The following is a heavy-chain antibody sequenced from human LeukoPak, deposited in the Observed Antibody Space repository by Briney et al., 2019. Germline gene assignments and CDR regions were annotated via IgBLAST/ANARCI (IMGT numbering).Heavy chain of an antibody. V-gene: IGHV4-39*07. CDR3: ARVSGDYDILTAYYKDWYFDL. CDR2: IYYSGST. Sequence: SETLSLTCTVSGGSISSSSYYWGWIRQPPGKGLEWIGSIYYSGSTYYNPSLKSRVTISVDTSKNQFSLRLSSVTAADTAVYYCARVSGDYDILTAYYKDWYFDLWGRGTLVTVSS. J-gene: IGHJ2*01. CDR1: GGSISSSSYY. D-gene: IGHD3-9*01.